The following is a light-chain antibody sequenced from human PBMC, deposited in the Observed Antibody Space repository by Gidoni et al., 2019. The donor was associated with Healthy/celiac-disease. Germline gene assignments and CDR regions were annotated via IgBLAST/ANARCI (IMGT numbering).Light chain of an antibody. V-gene: IGLV3-21*04. CDR3: QVWDSSSDHPWV. J-gene: IGLJ3*02. CDR1: NIGSKS. Sequence: SYVLTQPPAVSVAPGKTARMTCGGNNIGSKSVHWYQQIPERFSGSNSGNTATLTISRVEAGDEADYYCQVWDSSSDHPWVFGGGTKLTVL.